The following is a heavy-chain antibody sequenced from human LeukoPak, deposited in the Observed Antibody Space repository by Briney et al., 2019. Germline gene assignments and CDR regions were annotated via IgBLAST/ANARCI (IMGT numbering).Heavy chain of an antibody. V-gene: IGHV3-48*01. Sequence: GGSLRLSCAASGFTFSSYSMNWVRQAPGKGLEWVSYISSSSSTIYYADSVKGRFTISRDNAKNSLYLQMNSLRAEDTAVYYCARDLGGMITFGGVIVGPHWFDPWGQGTLVAVSS. CDR2: ISSSSSTI. CDR1: GFTFSSYS. D-gene: IGHD3-16*02. J-gene: IGHJ5*02. CDR3: ARDLGGMITFGGVIVGPHWFDP.